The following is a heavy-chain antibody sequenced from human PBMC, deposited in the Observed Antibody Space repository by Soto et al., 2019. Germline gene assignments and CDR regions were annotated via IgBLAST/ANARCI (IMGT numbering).Heavy chain of an antibody. J-gene: IGHJ4*02. CDR3: PRFLHCFSGVRSKYFDY. CDR1: GAFLSTGTDF. Sequence: PQALCLTCSVSGAFLSTGTDFWCWIRLHPGKGLEWIGSVHYSGSTYSNPSVKSRVTLSVDKSKRPLSLRMSSVTAAETAVYYCPRFLHCFSGVRSKYFDYWGQGAIVSV. D-gene: IGHD2-8*01. CDR2: VHYSGST. V-gene: IGHV4-39*01.